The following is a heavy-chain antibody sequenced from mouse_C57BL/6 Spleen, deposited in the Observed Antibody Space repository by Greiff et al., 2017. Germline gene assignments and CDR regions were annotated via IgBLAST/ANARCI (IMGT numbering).Heavy chain of an antibody. D-gene: IGHD4-1*01. V-gene: IGHV1-61*01. Sequence: QVQLQQPGAELVRPGSSVKLSCKASGYTFTSYWMDWVKQRPGQGLEWIGNIYPSDSETHYNQKFKDKASLTVDKSSSTAYMQLSSLTSEDSAVYYCASWDAGDYWGQGTTLTVSS. CDR2: IYPSDSET. CDR1: GYTFTSYW. J-gene: IGHJ2*01. CDR3: ASWDAGDY.